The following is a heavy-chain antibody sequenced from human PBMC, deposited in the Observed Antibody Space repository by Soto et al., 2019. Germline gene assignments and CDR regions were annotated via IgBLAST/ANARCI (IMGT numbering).Heavy chain of an antibody. Sequence: GGSLRLSCAASGFTFSNYWMSLVRQAPGKGLEWVANIKKDGSDKNYVDSVEGRFSIFRDNAKNSLYLQMYGLRAEDTAVYYCARDLGTALVGFDYGMDVWGQGTTVTVSS. CDR3: ARDLGTALVGFDYGMDV. V-gene: IGHV3-7*01. CDR2: IKKDGSDK. D-gene: IGHD5-18*01. J-gene: IGHJ6*02. CDR1: GFTFSNYW.